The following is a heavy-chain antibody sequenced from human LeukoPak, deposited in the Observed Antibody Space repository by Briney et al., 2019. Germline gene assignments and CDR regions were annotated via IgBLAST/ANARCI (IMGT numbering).Heavy chain of an antibody. CDR2: ISYDGSNK. CDR3: AKFATIAARLVYFDY. CDR1: GFTFSSYG. V-gene: IGHV3-30*18. J-gene: IGHJ4*02. D-gene: IGHD6-6*01. Sequence: GGSLRLSCAASGFTFSSYGMHWVRQAPGKGLEWVAVISYDGSNKYYADSVKGRFTISRDNSKNTLYLQMNSLRAEDTAVYYCAKFATIAARLVYFDYWGQGTLVTVSS.